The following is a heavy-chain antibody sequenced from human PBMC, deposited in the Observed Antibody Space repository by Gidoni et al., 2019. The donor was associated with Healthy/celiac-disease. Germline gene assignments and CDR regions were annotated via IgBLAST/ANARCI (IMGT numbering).Heavy chain of an antibody. Sequence: EVQLLESGGGLVQPGGPLRLSCAASGFTFTRYAMIWVPQAPGNGGEGVSAISGSGGSTYYAESVKSRFTISRDNSKNTLYLQMNSRRAEDTAVYYCGKDTDRSLYSSGWYGVEYFQHWGQGTLVTVSS. D-gene: IGHD6-19*01. J-gene: IGHJ1*01. CDR1: GFTFTRYA. V-gene: IGHV3-23*01. CDR2: ISGSGGST. CDR3: GKDTDRSLYSSGWYGVEYFQH.